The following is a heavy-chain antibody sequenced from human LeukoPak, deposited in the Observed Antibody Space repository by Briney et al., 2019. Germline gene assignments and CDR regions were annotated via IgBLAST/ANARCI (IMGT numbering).Heavy chain of an antibody. CDR2: INRDGTET. D-gene: IGHD4-23*01. Sequence: GGSLTLSCAASGFTFTGFFMSWLRQAPGKGLEWVANINRDGTETYYVGSVKGRFTISIDNAKNSVYLQMNSLRTEDTAIYYCARSRWPEDLWGRGTLVTVSS. CDR3: ARSRWPEDL. CDR1: GFTFTGFF. V-gene: IGHV3-7*01. J-gene: IGHJ5*02.